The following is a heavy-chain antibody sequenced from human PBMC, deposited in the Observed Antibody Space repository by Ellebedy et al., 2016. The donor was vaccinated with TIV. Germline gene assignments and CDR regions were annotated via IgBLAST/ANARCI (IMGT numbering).Heavy chain of an antibody. CDR3: ARELVAAAGTSDFDY. CDR2: INPSGGST. D-gene: IGHD6-13*01. CDR1: GYTFTSYY. V-gene: IGHV1-46*01. J-gene: IGHJ4*02. Sequence: ASVKVSXXAFGYTFTSYYMHWLRQAPGHGLEWMGIINPSGGSTSYAQKFQGRVTMTRDTSTSTVYMELSSLRSEDTAVYYCARELVAAAGTSDFDYWGQGTLVTVSS.